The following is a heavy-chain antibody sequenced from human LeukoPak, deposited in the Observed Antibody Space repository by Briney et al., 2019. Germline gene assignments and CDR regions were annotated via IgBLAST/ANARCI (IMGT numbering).Heavy chain of an antibody. CDR3: AKVTYGSGTSLFFDV. J-gene: IGHJ2*01. V-gene: IGHV3-23*01. CDR2: ISGGGGTT. D-gene: IGHD3-10*01. Sequence: GGSLRLSCAASGFTFSSYEMNWVRQAPGKGLEWVSAISGGGGTTSYADSVRGRFTISRDNSKNTLHLQMNNLRVEDTAIYYCAKVTYGSGTSLFFDVWGRGTLGTVAS. CDR1: GFTFSSYE.